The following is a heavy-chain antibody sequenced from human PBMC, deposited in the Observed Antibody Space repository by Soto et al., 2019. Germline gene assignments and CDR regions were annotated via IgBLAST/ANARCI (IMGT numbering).Heavy chain of an antibody. J-gene: IGHJ4*02. D-gene: IGHD3-10*01. CDR3: AKGRGGSGSLTPRVDC. CDR1: GFTFNNYA. V-gene: IGHV3-23*01. CDR2: ISGGGDTT. Sequence: EVQLLESGGGLVQPGGSLRLSCAASGFTFNNYAMTWVRQAPGKGLEWVSAISGGGDTTSYADSVKGRFTVSRDVSKNTLYLQMSSLRAEDTALYYCAKGRGGSGSLTPRVDCWGQGTLVTVSS.